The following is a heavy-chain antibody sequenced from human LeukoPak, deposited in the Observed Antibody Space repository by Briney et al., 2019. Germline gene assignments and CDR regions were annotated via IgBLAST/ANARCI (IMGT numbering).Heavy chain of an antibody. V-gene: IGHV3-11*04. Sequence: GGSLRLSCAASGFTFSDYYMSWIRQAPGKGLEWVSYISSSGSAIYYADSVKGRFTISRDNSKYTVFLQMNSLRVEDTAVYYCVKVRSPKHSLYYFDYWGQGTLVTVSS. CDR2: ISSSGSAI. CDR1: GFTFSDYY. CDR3: VKVRSPKHSLYYFDY. J-gene: IGHJ4*02. D-gene: IGHD3-10*01.